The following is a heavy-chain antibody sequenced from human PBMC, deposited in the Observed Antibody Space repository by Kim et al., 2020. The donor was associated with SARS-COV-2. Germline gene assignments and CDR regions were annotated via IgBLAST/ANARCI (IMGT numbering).Heavy chain of an antibody. V-gene: IGHV4-59*01. J-gene: IGHJ4*02. D-gene: IGHD5-12*01. CDR2: IYYSGST. CDR3: ARGGYSGYDYFDY. Sequence: SETLSLTCTVSGGSISSYYWSWIRQPPGKGLEWIGYIYYSGSTNYNPSLKSRVTISVDTSKNQFSLKLSSVTAADTAVYYCARGGYSGYDYFDYWGQGTL. CDR1: GGSISSYY.